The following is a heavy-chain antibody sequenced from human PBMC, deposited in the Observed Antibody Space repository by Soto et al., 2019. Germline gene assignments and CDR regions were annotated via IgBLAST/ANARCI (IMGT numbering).Heavy chain of an antibody. J-gene: IGHJ6*02. D-gene: IGHD2-2*01. CDR2: IIPIFGTA. Sequence: SVKVSCKASGGTFSSYAISWVRQAPGQGLEWMGGIIPIFGTANYAQKFQGRVTITADKSTSTAYMELSSLRSEDTAVYYCARGNCSSTSCYLGDYYYGMDVWGQGATVTVSS. V-gene: IGHV1-69*06. CDR1: GGTFSSYA. CDR3: ARGNCSSTSCYLGDYYYGMDV.